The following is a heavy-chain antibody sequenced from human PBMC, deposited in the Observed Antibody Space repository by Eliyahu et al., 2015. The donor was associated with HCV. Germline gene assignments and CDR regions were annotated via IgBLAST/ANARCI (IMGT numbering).Heavy chain of an antibody. Sequence: EVQLVESGGGLVQPGRSLRLACAASGFXFXDYAMHWVRQAPGKGLEWVSGISWNSGSIGYVDSVKGRFTISRDNAKKSLYLQMNSLRAEDTALYYCAKDPWGSGTYGMDVWGQGTTVTVSS. CDR3: AKDPWGSGTYGMDV. D-gene: IGHD3-10*01. CDR2: ISWNSGSI. J-gene: IGHJ6*02. CDR1: GFXFXDYA. V-gene: IGHV3-9*01.